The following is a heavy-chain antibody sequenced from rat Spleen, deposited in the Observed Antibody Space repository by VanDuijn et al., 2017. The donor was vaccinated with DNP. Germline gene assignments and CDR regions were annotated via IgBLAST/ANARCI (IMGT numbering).Heavy chain of an antibody. D-gene: IGHD1-12*02. Sequence: EVQLVESGGDSVQPGRSLKLSCAASGFTFSDYYMAWVRQAPTKGLEWVAYIRYDGGSTYYGDSVKGRFTISRDNAKTTLYLQMNSLRSEDMATYYCVRPHYYYGSYPQYWGQGVMVTVTS. CDR2: IRYDGGST. V-gene: IGHV5-22*01. CDR3: VRPHYYYGSYPQY. CDR1: GFTFSDYY. J-gene: IGHJ2*01.